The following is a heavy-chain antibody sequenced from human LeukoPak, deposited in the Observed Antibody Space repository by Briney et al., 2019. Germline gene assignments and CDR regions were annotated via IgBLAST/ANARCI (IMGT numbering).Heavy chain of an antibody. V-gene: IGHV3-53*01. CDR2: IYSGGST. Sequence: PGGSLRLSCAASGFTVSSNYMSWVRQAPGEGLEWVSVIYSGGSTYYADSVKGRFTISRDNSKNTLYLQMNSLRAEDTAVYYCASKRVGATYFDYWGQGTLVTVSS. J-gene: IGHJ4*02. CDR1: GFTVSSNY. CDR3: ASKRVGATYFDY. D-gene: IGHD1-26*01.